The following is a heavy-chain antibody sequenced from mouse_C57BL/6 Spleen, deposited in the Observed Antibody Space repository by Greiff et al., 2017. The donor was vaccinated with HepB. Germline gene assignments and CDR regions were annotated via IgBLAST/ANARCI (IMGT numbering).Heavy chain of an antibody. V-gene: IGHV5-6*01. Sequence: EVQLVESGGDLVKPGGSLKLSCAASGFTFSSYGMSWVRQTPDKRLEWVATISSGGSYTYYPDSVKGRFTISRDNAKNTLYLQMSSLKSEDTAMYYCAKIYDYAFDYWGQGTTLTVSS. CDR2: ISSGGSYT. CDR3: AKIYDYAFDY. D-gene: IGHD2-4*01. J-gene: IGHJ2*01. CDR1: GFTFSSYG.